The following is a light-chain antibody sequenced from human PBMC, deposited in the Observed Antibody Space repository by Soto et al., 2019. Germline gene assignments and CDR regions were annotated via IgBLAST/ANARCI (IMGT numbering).Light chain of an antibody. CDR3: ISYTDNITFV. Sequence: QSVLTQPASESGSPGQWIIISCTGTISDIGIYNYVSWFQQHPDKAPKLLIYEVIYRPSGVSNRFSGSKSGNTASLTISGLQAEDEADYYCISYTDNITFVFGSGTKLTVL. CDR1: ISDIGIYNY. J-gene: IGLJ1*01. V-gene: IGLV2-14*01. CDR2: EVI.